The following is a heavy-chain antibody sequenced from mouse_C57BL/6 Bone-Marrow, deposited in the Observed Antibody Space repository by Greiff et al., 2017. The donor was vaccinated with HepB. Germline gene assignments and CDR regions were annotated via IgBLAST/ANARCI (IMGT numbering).Heavy chain of an antibody. CDR1: GYSITSGYY. D-gene: IGHD3-1*01. CDR2: ISYDGSN. Sequence: EVQLVESGPGLVEPSQSLSLTCSVTGYSITSGYYWNWIRQFPGNKLEWMGYISYDGSNNYNPSLKNRISITRDTSKNQFFLKLNSVTTEDTATYYCALARTYYFDYWGQGTTLTVSS. J-gene: IGHJ2*01. V-gene: IGHV3-6*01. CDR3: ALARTYYFDY.